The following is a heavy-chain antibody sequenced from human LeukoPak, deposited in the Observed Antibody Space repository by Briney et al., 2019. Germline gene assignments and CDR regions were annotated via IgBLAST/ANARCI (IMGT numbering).Heavy chain of an antibody. CDR3: VKDLSYESSGSVPDY. V-gene: IGHV3-43*01. CDR2: ISWDGTT. Sequence: GGSLRLSCAASGFIFKDYTMHWVRQAPGKALEWVSLISWDGTTYYADSVKGRFPISRDNSKNSLYLQMDTLRSEDPAFYYCVKDLSYESSGSVPDYWGQGTLVTVSS. CDR1: GFIFKDYT. J-gene: IGHJ4*02. D-gene: IGHD3-22*01.